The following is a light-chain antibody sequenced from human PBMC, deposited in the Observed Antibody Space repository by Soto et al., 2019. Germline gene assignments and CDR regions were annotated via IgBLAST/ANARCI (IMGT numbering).Light chain of an antibody. J-gene: IGLJ2*01. CDR3: SSYAGSNNWV. CDR2: EVS. Sequence: QSALTQPPSASGSLGQSVTISCTGTSSDVGGYKYVSWYQQHPGKAPKLMIYEVSKRPSGVPDRLSGSKSGNTASLTVSGLQAEDEDDYYCSSYAGSNNWVFGGGTKVTVL. V-gene: IGLV2-8*01. CDR1: SSDVGGYKY.